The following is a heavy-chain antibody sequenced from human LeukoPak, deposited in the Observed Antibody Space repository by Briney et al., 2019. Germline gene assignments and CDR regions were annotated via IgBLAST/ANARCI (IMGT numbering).Heavy chain of an antibody. D-gene: IGHD2-2*01. V-gene: IGHV1-2*02. J-gene: IGHJ4*02. CDR2: INPNSGGT. CDR1: GYTFTDYY. CDR3: ARANALYCSSTSCLFDY. Sequence: ASVKVSCKASGYTFTDYYIHWVRQAPGQGLEWMAWINPNSGGTYYAQNFHDRITLTRDTSISTAYMELSRLRSDDTAIYYCARANALYCSSTSCLFDYWGQGTLVNVSS.